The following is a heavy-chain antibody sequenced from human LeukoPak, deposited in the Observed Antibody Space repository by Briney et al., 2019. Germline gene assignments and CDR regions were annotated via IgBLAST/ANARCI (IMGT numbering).Heavy chain of an antibody. CDR3: AKTYYYDSSGYYY. Sequence: PGGSLRLSCAASGFTFSSYAMSWVRQAPGKGLEWVSAISGSGGSTYYADSVKGRFTISRGNSKNTLYLQMNSLRAEDTAVYYCAKTYYYDSSGYYYWGQGTLVTVSS. V-gene: IGHV3-23*01. D-gene: IGHD3-22*01. CDR1: GFTFSSYA. J-gene: IGHJ4*02. CDR2: ISGSGGST.